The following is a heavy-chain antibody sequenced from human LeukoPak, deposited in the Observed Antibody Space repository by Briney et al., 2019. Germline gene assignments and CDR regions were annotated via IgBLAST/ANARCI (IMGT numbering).Heavy chain of an antibody. CDR1: GGSFSSYY. D-gene: IGHD6-13*01. J-gene: IGHJ4*02. CDR3: ARAGDSTSPLDY. V-gene: IGHV4-4*07. Sequence: KPSETLSLTCTVSGGSFSSYYWNWIRQPAGKGLEWIGRIYTSGSTNYNPSLKSRVTMSVDTSKNQFSLKLNSVTAADTAVYYCARAGDSTSPLDYWGQGTLVPVSS. CDR2: IYTSGST.